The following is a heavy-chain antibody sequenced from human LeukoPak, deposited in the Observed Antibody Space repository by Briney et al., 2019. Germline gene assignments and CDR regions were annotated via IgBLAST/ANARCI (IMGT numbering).Heavy chain of an antibody. V-gene: IGHV3-33*01. D-gene: IGHD3-22*01. Sequence: GGSLRLSCAASGFTFSSYAMHWVRQAPGKGLEWVAVVWYDGSKTYSADSVKGRITISRDDSKNTLYLQMNSLRAEDTAVYCCARGVDYYDSGGTAYYWGQGTLVTVSS. CDR3: ARGVDYYDSGGTAYY. J-gene: IGHJ4*02. CDR2: VWYDGSKT. CDR1: GFTFSSYA.